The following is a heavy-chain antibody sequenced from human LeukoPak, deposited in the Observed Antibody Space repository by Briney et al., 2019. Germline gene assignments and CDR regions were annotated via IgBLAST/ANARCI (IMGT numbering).Heavy chain of an antibody. CDR2: ISGSGGST. J-gene: IGHJ5*02. D-gene: IGHD3-22*01. CDR1: GFTFSSYA. V-gene: IGHV3-23*01. CDR3: AKDGVYDTSGQGGWFDP. Sequence: GVSLRLSCAASGFTFSSYAMSWVRQAPGKGLEWVSAISGSGGSTYYADSVKGRFTISRDNSKNTLYLQMNSLRAEDTAVYYCAKDGVYDTSGQGGWFDPWGQGTLVTVSS.